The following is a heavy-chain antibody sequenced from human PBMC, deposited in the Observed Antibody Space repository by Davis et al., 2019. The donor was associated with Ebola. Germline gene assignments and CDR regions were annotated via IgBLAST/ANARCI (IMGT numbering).Heavy chain of an antibody. D-gene: IGHD6-6*01. CDR2: ISGGGGAT. CDR1: GFTFGRDV. CDR3: AKQKLGSSSFDY. Sequence: PGGSLRLSCAASGFTFGRDVMTWVRQAPGKGLEWVSSISGGGGATYYADPVKGRISISRDNSKNTLYLQMNSLRAEDTAVYYCAKQKLGSSSFDYWGQGTLVTVSS. V-gene: IGHV3-23*01. J-gene: IGHJ4*02.